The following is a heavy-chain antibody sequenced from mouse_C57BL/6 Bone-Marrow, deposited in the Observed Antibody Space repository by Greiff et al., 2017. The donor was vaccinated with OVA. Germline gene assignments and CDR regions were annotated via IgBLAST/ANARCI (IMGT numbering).Heavy chain of an antibody. CDR3: ARDYSNDY. D-gene: IGHD2-5*01. V-gene: IGHV1-50*01. CDR2: IDPSDSYT. Sequence: QVQLQQPGAELVKPGASVKLSCKASGYTFTSYWMQWVKQRPGQGLEWIGEIDPSDSYTNYNQKFKGKATLTVDTSSSTAYMQLSSLTSEDSAVYYCARDYSNDYWGQGTTLTVSS. J-gene: IGHJ2*01. CDR1: GYTFTSYW.